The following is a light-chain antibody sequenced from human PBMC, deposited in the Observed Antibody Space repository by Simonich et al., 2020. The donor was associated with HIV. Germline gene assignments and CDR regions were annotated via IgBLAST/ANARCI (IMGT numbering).Light chain of an antibody. CDR2: EYN. CDR1: RGSIAGND. J-gene: IGLJ3*02. Sequence: NFILTQPHSVSESPGKTVIISCTRSRGSIAGNDWQGYQQRPGSSPTTVIYEYNQRPAGAPARFSGAIDSPSNSASLTIAGLKTEDEADYYRKSYDSSNWVFGGGTKLTVL. V-gene: IGLV6-57*01. CDR3: KSYDSSNWV.